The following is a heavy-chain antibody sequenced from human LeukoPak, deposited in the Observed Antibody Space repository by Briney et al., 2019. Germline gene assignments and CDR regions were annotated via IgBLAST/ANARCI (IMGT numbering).Heavy chain of an antibody. CDR1: GYSISSGYY. CDR2: IYHSGSA. J-gene: IGHJ4*02. V-gene: IGHV4-38-2*02. Sequence: PSETLSLTCTVSGYSISSGYYWGWIRQPPGKGLEWIGSIYHSGSAYYNPSLKSRVTISVDTSKNQFSLKLSSVTAADTAVYYCARDMGGDYWGQGTLVTVPS. CDR3: ARDMGGDY. D-gene: IGHD3-10*01.